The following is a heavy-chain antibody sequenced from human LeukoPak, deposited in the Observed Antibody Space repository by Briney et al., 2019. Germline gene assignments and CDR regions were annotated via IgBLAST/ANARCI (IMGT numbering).Heavy chain of an antibody. J-gene: IGHJ4*02. Sequence: SETLSLTCAVYGGSFSGYYWSWIRQPPGKGLEWIGYIYYSGSTNYNPSLKSRVTISVDTSKNQFSLKLSSVTAADTAVYYCAREIRDFWSGYSYFDYWGQGTLVTVSS. CDR3: AREIRDFWSGYSYFDY. CDR2: IYYSGST. CDR1: GGSFSGYY. D-gene: IGHD3-3*01. V-gene: IGHV4-59*01.